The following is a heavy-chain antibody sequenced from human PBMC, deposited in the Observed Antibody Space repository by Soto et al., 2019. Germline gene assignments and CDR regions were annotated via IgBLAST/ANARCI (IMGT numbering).Heavy chain of an antibody. Sequence: GGSLRLSCAASGFTFSSYSMNWVRQAPGKGLEWVSSISSSSSYIYYADSVKGRFTISRDNAKNSLYLQMNSLRAGDTAVYYCARLRSYYYYMDVWGKATTVTVSS. CDR1: GFTFSSYS. CDR3: ARLRSYYYYMDV. V-gene: IGHV3-21*01. J-gene: IGHJ6*03. CDR2: ISSSSSYI.